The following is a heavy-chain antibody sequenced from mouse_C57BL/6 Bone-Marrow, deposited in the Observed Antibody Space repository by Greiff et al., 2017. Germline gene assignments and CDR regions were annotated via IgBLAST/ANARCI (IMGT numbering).Heavy chain of an antibody. CDR1: GFNIKDYY. D-gene: IGHD1-1*01. Sequence: EVQLQQSGAELVKPGASVKLSCTASGFNIKDYYIHWVKQRTEQGLEWIGRIDPEDGETKYAPKFQDKATITADTSSNTAYLQLSSLTSEDTAVYYCTRSLIYSGTNYWGQGTTLAGSS. CDR2: IDPEDGET. V-gene: IGHV14-2*01. J-gene: IGHJ2*01. CDR3: TRSLIYSGTNY.